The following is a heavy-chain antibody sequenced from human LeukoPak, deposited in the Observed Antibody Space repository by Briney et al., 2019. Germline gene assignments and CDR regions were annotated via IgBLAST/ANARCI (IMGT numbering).Heavy chain of an antibody. J-gene: IGHJ4*02. Sequence: SVTVSCKASGGTFSSYAISWVRQAPGQGLEWMGGIIPIFGTANYAQKFQGRVTITADESTSTAYMELSSLRSEDTAVYYCARDSRYYDSSGYYLSYWGQGTLVTVSS. CDR1: GGTFSSYA. D-gene: IGHD3-22*01. CDR3: ARDSRYYDSSGYYLSY. V-gene: IGHV1-69*01. CDR2: IIPIFGTA.